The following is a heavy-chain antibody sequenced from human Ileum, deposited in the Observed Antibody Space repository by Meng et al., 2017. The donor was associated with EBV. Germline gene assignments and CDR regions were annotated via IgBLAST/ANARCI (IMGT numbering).Heavy chain of an antibody. CDR3: ARAAARPSDWFDP. Sequence: QITLKESGPTLVKPTQTLTLTCTFSGFSLSTSGVGVGWFRQPPGKAPECLAIIYGDDEKRYSPSLESRLTVTKDTSKNQVVLTMTNMVPVDTATYYCARAAARPSDWFDPWGQGTLVTVSS. D-gene: IGHD6-6*01. V-gene: IGHV2-5*02. CDR2: IYGDDEK. J-gene: IGHJ5*02. CDR1: GFSLSTSGVG.